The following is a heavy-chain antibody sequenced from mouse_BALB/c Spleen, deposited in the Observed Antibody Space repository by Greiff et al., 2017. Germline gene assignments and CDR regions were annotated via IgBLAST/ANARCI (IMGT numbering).Heavy chain of an antibody. CDR3: ARWWGGSSLDY. CDR1: GFTFSSFG. CDR2: ISSGSSTI. D-gene: IGHD1-1*01. V-gene: IGHV5-17*02. J-gene: IGHJ2*01. Sequence: EVHLVESGGGLVQPGGSRKLSCAASGFTFSSFGMHWVRQAPEKGLEWVAYISSGSSTIYYADTVKGRFTISRDNPKNTLFLQMTSLRSEDTAMYYCARWWGGSSLDYWGQGTTLTVSS.